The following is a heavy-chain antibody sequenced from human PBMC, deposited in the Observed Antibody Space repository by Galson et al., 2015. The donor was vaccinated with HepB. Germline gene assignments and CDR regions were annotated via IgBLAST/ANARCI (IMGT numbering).Heavy chain of an antibody. CDR2: ISVYNGDT. D-gene: IGHD3-9*01. J-gene: IGHJ4*02. CDR1: GYTFSNYR. CDR3: ARESLTGWSLEY. Sequence: SVKVSCKASGYTFSNYRLTWVRQAPGQGLEWMEWISVYNGDTNYAQKVQGRVTMTTDKSTRTAYMELRSLTSGDTAVYYCARESLTGWSLEYWGQGTPVTVSS. V-gene: IGHV1-18*01.